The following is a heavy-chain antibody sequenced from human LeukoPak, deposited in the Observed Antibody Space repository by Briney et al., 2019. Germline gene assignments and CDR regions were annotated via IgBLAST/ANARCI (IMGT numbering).Heavy chain of an antibody. V-gene: IGHV1-8*01. Sequence: GASVKVSCKASGYTFTSYDINWVRQATGQGLEWTGWMNPNSGNTGYAQKFQGRVTMTRNTSISTAYMELSSLRSEDTAVYYCAGAGVADYYYGMDVWGQGTTVTVSS. J-gene: IGHJ6*02. CDR2: MNPNSGNT. CDR1: GYTFTSYD. CDR3: AGAGVADYYYGMDV. D-gene: IGHD6-19*01.